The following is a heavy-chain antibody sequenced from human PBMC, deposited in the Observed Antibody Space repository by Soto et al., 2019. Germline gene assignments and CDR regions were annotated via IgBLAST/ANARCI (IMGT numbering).Heavy chain of an antibody. J-gene: IGHJ4*02. D-gene: IGHD6-13*01. CDR3: AAAFLAAEIDY. CDR2: VSNDGTNK. Sequence: SLRLSCAASGFIFSDYAMHWVRQAPGKGLEWVTLVSNDGTNKYYADSVKGRISISRDNXXXTXXLXXNXLRXXDTXVYHCAAAFLAAEIDYWGQGTLVTVSS. V-gene: IGHV3-30-3*01. CDR1: GFIFSDYA.